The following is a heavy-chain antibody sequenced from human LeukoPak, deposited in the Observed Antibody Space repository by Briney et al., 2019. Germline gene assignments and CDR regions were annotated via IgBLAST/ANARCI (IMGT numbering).Heavy chain of an antibody. V-gene: IGHV3-20*04. D-gene: IGHD6-6*01. CDR1: GFTFDDLG. Sequence: GGSLRLSCAASGFTFDDLGMTWVRQVPGKGLEWVAGINWNGASTGYADSVRGRFTISRDNAKNSLYLQMNSLRAEDTALYYCARAVCPTIKFCDSSYFMDVWGKGTTVNVS. J-gene: IGHJ6*03. CDR2: INWNGAST. CDR3: ARAVCPTIKFCDSSYFMDV.